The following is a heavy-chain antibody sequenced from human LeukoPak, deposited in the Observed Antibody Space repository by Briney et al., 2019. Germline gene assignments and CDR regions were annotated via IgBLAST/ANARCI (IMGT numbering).Heavy chain of an antibody. CDR1: GFTVSSNY. CDR3: ARARDYIVVDF. CDR2: LYSAGNT. Sequence: GGSLRLSCAASGFTVSSNYVNWVRQAPGKGLEWVSVLYSAGNTYYADSVKGRFTISRDNSKNTLFLQMDSLRPEDTAVYYCARARDYIVVDFWGQGTLVTVSS. V-gene: IGHV3-66*02. D-gene: IGHD5-12*01. J-gene: IGHJ4*02.